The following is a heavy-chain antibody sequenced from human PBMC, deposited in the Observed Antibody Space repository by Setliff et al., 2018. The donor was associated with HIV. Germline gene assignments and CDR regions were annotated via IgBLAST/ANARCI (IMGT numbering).Heavy chain of an antibody. CDR2: INPNSGGT. J-gene: IGHJ4*02. CDR3: ARDLNSSPFDY. D-gene: IGHD6-13*01. Sequence: ASVKVSCKASAYTFTAYYIHWVRQAPGRGLEWMGWINPNSGGTNYAQKFQGRVTMTRDTSISTTYMELSRLRSDDTAVYYCARDLNSSPFDYWGQGTLVTVSS. V-gene: IGHV1-2*02. CDR1: AYTFTAYY.